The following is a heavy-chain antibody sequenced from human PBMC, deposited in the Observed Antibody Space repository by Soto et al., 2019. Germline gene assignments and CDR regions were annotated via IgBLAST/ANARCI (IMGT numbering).Heavy chain of an antibody. CDR2: ISACNGNT. J-gene: IGHJ4*02. V-gene: IGHV1-18*04. Sequence: QVQLVQSGAEVKKPGASVKVSCKASGYTFTSYGIIWVRQAPGQGLEWLGWISACNGNTNYAQKLQGRVNMTTDTSTSTGYMELRSLRSDDTAVYYCARDQLEPRRWFDYWGQGTLVTVSS. CDR3: ARDQLEPRRWFDY. CDR1: GYTFTSYG. D-gene: IGHD1-1*01.